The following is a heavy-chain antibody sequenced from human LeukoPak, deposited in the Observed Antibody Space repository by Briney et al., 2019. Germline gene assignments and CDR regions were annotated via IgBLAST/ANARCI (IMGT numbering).Heavy chain of an antibody. D-gene: IGHD1-26*01. CDR2: INSDGSAT. CDR3: AKYGPQDSGSSHFDY. V-gene: IGHV3-74*01. Sequence: PGGSLRLSCAASGFSFTNYWMHWVRQAPGKGLVWVSHINSDGSATRYADSVKGRFTISRDNSKNTLFLQMNSLRAEDTAIYYCAKYGPQDSGSSHFDYWGQGALVTVSS. CDR1: GFSFTNYW. J-gene: IGHJ4*02.